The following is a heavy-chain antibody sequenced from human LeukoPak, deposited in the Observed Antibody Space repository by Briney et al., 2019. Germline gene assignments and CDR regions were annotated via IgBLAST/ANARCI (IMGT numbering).Heavy chain of an antibody. CDR1: GFTVSSNY. D-gene: IGHD5-24*01. V-gene: IGHV3-66*04. CDR2: IYSGGST. J-gene: IGHJ4*02. CDR3: ARPTSGNKGGYNWRFDY. Sequence: QPGGSLRLSCAASGFTVSSNYMSWVRQAPGKGLEWVSVIYSGGSTYYADSVKGRFTISRDNSKNTLYLQMNSLRAEDTAVYYCARPTSGNKGGYNWRFDYWGQGTLVTVSS.